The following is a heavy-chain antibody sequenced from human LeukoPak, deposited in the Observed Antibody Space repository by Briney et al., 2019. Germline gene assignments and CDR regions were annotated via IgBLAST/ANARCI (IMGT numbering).Heavy chain of an antibody. J-gene: IGHJ5*02. D-gene: IGHD3-22*01. CDR1: GGSISSGGYY. V-gene: IGHV4-31*03. CDR3: ARGGYDSSGYYYWFDP. Sequence: SETLSLTCTVSGGSISSGGYYWSWIRQHPGKGLEWIGYIYYSGSTYYNPSLKSRVTISVDTSKNQFSLKLSPATAADTAVYYCARGGYDSSGYYYWFDPWGQGTLVTVSS. CDR2: IYYSGST.